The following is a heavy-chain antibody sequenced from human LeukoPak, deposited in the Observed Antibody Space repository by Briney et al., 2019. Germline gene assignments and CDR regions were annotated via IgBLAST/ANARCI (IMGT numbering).Heavy chain of an antibody. CDR1: GGSISRYY. Sequence: PSETLSLTCTVSGGSISRYYWSWIRQPPGKGLEWIGYIYYRDTTNYNPSLKSRVTISVDTSKNHLSLKLTSVTAADTAVYYCARELWFDYWGQGTLVTVSS. CDR2: IYYRDTT. V-gene: IGHV4-59*01. J-gene: IGHJ4*02. D-gene: IGHD5-18*01. CDR3: ARELWFDY.